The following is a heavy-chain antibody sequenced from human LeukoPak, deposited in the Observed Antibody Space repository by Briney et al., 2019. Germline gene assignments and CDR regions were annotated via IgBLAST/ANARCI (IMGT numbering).Heavy chain of an antibody. CDR3: ARQVVPAAPFDY. D-gene: IGHD2-2*01. CDR1: GYSFTTYW. V-gene: IGHV5-51*01. J-gene: IGHJ4*02. CDR2: IYPADSTA. Sequence: GESLKISCKASGYSFTTYWIGWVRQVPGKGLEWVGIIYPADSTAKYSPSFQGQVTISVDKSISTAYLQWSRLKASDTAMYYCARQVVPAAPFDYWGQGTLVTVSS.